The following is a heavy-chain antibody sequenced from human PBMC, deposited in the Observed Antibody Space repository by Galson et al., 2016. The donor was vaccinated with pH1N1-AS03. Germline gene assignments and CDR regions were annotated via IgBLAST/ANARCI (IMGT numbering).Heavy chain of an antibody. J-gene: IGHJ6*02. CDR3: ARDPRGPCSSSTCATAYYFGMDV. CDR1: GGTFSSYV. Sequence: SVKVSCKASGGTFSSYVINWVRQAPGQGLEWMGWIDPNSGVTNYAQKFQAWVTMTRETSSNTAHMELSGLKSDGTAVYYCARDPRGPCSSSTCATAYYFGMDVWGQGTTVIVSS. V-gene: IGHV1-2*04. D-gene: IGHD2-2*01. CDR2: IDPNSGVT.